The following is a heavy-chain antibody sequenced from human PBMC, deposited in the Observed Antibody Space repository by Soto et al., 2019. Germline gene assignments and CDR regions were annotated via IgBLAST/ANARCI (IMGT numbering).Heavy chain of an antibody. CDR2: ISDRPTGHT. CDR1: GFTFSHYT. D-gene: IGHD2-21*02. J-gene: IGHJ4*02. V-gene: IGHV3-23*01. Sequence: GGSLRLSCEASGFTFSHYTLNWVRRAPGKGLEWVSTISDRPTGHTHYAESVRGRFTISRDDSRDTVFLQTDSLRAEDTAVYYCTTRMTAHFDYWGQGVLVTVSS. CDR3: TTRMTAHFDY.